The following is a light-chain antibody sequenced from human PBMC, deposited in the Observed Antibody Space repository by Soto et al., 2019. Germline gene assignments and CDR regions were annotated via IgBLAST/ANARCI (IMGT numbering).Light chain of an antibody. Sequence: EIVLTQSPGTLSLSPGERATLSCRASQSVSSSYLAWYQQQPGQAPRLLIYGASSRATGIPDRFSSSGSGTAFSLTISRREPADVAVYYYRQHGSPSAWTFGQGTKVEIK. CDR1: QSVSSSY. V-gene: IGKV3-20*01. CDR2: GAS. CDR3: RQHGSPSAWT. J-gene: IGKJ1*01.